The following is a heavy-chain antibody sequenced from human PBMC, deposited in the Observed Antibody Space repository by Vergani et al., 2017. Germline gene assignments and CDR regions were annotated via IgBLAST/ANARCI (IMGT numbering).Heavy chain of an antibody. CDR1: GFNLSSHA. Sequence: QVQLEESGGGVVQPGRSLRLSCAGSGFNLSSHAMHWVRQAPGKGLEWVAFIWYDGSKEYYADSVKGRFTISRDNSKNTLYLQMNNLRAADTAVYYCAKDNVPGYYDSSGYCDYWGQGTLVTVSS. D-gene: IGHD3-22*01. CDR2: IWYDGSKE. J-gene: IGHJ4*02. V-gene: IGHV3-33*06. CDR3: AKDNVPGYYDSSGYCDY.